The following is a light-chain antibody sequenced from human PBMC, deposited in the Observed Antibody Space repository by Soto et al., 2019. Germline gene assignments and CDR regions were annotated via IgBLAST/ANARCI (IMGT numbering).Light chain of an antibody. CDR2: GAS. CDR3: QQSSSASLYT. CDR1: QYISSF. Sequence: DIQMTQSPSSLSASVGDRVTITCGASQYISSFLNWYQQKPGKAPKLVIYGASTLQSGVPSRFSGSGSGTQFTLTISSLQPEDFATYYCQQSSSASLYTFRPGTKLEIK. V-gene: IGKV1-39*01. J-gene: IGKJ2*01.